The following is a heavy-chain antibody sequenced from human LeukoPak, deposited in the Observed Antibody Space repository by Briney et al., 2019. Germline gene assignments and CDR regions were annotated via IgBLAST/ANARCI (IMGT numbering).Heavy chain of an antibody. D-gene: IGHD2-21*02. CDR1: GFTFSSNA. CDR3: TSWGDTTAEYFQR. Sequence: GGSLRLSCAASGFTFSSNAMNWVRQAPGKGLEWVSGITGSGDSTYYADSVKGRFTISRDNSKNTVYLQMNSLRVEDTAVYYCTSWGDTTAEYFQRWGQGTLVTVSS. V-gene: IGHV3-23*01. J-gene: IGHJ1*01. CDR2: ITGSGDST.